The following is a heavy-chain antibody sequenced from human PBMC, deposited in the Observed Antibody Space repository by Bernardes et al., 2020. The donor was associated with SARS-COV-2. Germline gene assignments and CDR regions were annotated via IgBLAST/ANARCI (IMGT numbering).Heavy chain of an antibody. D-gene: IGHD2-2*01. CDR2: VDGRGNT. Sequence: SEPLSLTCDVSGVSISSNNWWNCVSQSPGKGLEWIGEVDGRGNTNYNPSLKSRVTIAVDIPKNQAPLRLTSVTAGDTAMYYFARVLGGCSRSSCFQDVWGQGTLLTVS. CDR3: ARVLGGCSRSSCFQDV. V-gene: IGHV4-4*02. J-gene: IGHJ4*02. CDR1: GVSISSNNW.